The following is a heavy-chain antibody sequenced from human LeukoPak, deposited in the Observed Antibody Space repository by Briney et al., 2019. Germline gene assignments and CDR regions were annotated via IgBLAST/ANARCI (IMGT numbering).Heavy chain of an antibody. CDR2: IKSKTDGGTT. CDR1: GFTFSNAW. Sequence: PGGSLRLSCAASGFTFSNAWMSWVRQAPGKGLEWVGRIKSKTDGGTTDYAAPVKGRFTISRDDSKNRLYLHMNSLKTEDTAVYYCTTGAYQPAPNRRVYYYYYYGIDVWGKGTTVTVSS. D-gene: IGHD2-2*01. CDR3: TTGAYQPAPNRRVYYYYYYGIDV. J-gene: IGHJ6*04. V-gene: IGHV3-15*01.